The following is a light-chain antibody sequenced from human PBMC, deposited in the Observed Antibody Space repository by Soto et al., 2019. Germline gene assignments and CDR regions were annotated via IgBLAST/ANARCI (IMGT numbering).Light chain of an antibody. CDR1: QDITSY. CDR2: GAC. Sequence: THLTQSPSSLSASVGDSVTITCRASQDITSYLAWYQQKPGKAPNLLIYGACTLQSGVPSRVRGSGSGTDFTLTIISLQAEDFAGCYCQQYNIWPPITCGQGTRLEIK. V-gene: IGKV1-9*01. CDR3: QQYNIWPPIT. J-gene: IGKJ5*01.